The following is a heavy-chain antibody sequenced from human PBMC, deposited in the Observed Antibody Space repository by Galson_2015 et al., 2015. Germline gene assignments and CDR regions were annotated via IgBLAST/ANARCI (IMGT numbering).Heavy chain of an antibody. J-gene: IGHJ4*02. CDR2: INSDGST. CDR1: GFTFSSSW. D-gene: IGHD6-13*01. V-gene: IGHV3-74*01. CDR3: ATDGSSWPLRH. Sequence: SLRLSCAAAGFTFSSSWMHWVRQAPGKGPVWVSRINSDGSTHYAESVKGRFTISRDNAKSTLYLQMNSLRDEDTAVYYCATDGSSWPLRHWGPGTLVTVSS.